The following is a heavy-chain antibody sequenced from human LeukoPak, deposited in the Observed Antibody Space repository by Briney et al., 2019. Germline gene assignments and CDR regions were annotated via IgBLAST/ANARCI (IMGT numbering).Heavy chain of an antibody. CDR3: ARALSLRSIGNSWYY. Sequence: PSETLSLTCAVYGGSFSGYYWSWIRQPPGKGLEWIGEINHSGSTNYNPFLKSRVTISVDTSKNQFSLKLSSVTAADTAVYYCARALSLRSIGNSWYY. CDR2: INHSGST. V-gene: IGHV4-34*01. CDR1: GGSFSGYY. D-gene: IGHD5/OR15-5a*01. J-gene: IGHJ6*01.